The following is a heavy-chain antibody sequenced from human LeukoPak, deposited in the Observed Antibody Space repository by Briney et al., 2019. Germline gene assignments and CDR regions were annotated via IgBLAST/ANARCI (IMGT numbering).Heavy chain of an antibody. D-gene: IGHD3-22*01. J-gene: IGHJ4*02. CDR2: IYSGGST. CDR1: GFTVSSNY. CDR3: ARDTDYYDSSGYYCAE. Sequence: GGSLRLSCAASGFTVSSNYMSWVRQAPGKGLEWVSVIYSGGSTYYADSVKGRFTISRDNSKNTLYLQMNSLRAEDTAVYYCARDTDYYDSSGYYCAEWGQGTLVTVSS. V-gene: IGHV3-66*01.